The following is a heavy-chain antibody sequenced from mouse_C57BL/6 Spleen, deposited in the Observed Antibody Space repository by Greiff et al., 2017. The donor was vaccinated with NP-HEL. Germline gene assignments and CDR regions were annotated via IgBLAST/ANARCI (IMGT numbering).Heavy chain of an antibody. CDR1: GYAFSSYW. V-gene: IGHV1-80*01. CDR2: IYPGDGDT. Sequence: VMLVESGAELVKPGASVKISCKASGYAFSSYWMNWVKQRPGKGLEWIGQIYPGDGDTYYNGKFKGKATLTADKSSSTAYMQRSSLTSEDSAVYFCAREWGNHFDYWGQGTTLTVSS. CDR3: AREWGNHFDY. J-gene: IGHJ2*01. D-gene: IGHD2-1*01.